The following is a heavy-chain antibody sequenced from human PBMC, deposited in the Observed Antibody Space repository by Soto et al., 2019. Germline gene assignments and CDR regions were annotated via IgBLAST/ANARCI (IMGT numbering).Heavy chain of an antibody. V-gene: IGHV4-4*07. Sequence: QVQLQESGPGLVKPSETLSLTCTVSGDSINTYYWSWIRQPAGKGLEWIGRIYSGGSTNYNPSLKSRVTMSVDTSKNQFSLKLTSVAAADTAVYYCAREPGGFGDFSLDYWGQGTLVTVSS. CDR3: AREPGGFGDFSLDY. CDR1: GDSINTYY. J-gene: IGHJ4*02. CDR2: IYSGGST. D-gene: IGHD3-10*01.